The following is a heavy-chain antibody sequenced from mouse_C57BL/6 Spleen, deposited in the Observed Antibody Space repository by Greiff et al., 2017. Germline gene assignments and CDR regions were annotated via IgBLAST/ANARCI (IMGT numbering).Heavy chain of an antibody. CDR1: GFSLTSYG. CDR3: ATIYYDYDGSPAWFAY. D-gene: IGHD2-4*01. J-gene: IGHJ3*01. Sequence: VQLVESGPGLVQPSQSLSITCTVSGFSLTSYGVHWVRQPPGKGLEWLGVIWSGGSTDYNAAFISRLSISKDNSKSQVFFKMNSLQADDTAIYYCATIYYDYDGSPAWFAYWGQGTLVTVSA. V-gene: IGHV2-4*01. CDR2: IWSGGST.